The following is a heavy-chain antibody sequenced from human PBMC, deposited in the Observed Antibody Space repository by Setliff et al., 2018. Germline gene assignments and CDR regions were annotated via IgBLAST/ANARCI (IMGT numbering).Heavy chain of an antibody. CDR1: GLTFSSYE. Sequence: LRLSCGVFGLTFSSYEMIWVRQAPGKGLEWVSYISDSGSTKYYADSVKGRFTISRDNAKNSLFLQMNSLRTGDTAVYYCAPKGRGELRAEFWGQGTLVTVS. D-gene: IGHD1-7*01. V-gene: IGHV3-48*03. CDR2: ISDSGSTK. CDR3: APKGRGELRAEF. J-gene: IGHJ4*02.